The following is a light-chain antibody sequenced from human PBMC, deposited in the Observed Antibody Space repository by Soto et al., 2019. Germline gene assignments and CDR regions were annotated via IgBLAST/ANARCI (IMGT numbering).Light chain of an antibody. CDR1: QIITTW. Sequence: DIQMTQSPSTLSASVGDRVVITCRASQIITTWLAWYQQKPGKAPKLLIYDASSLESGVPSRFSGSGSGTEFTLTISSLQPDDFATYCCQQYNDYWTFGQGTKVDI. CDR2: DAS. V-gene: IGKV1-5*01. CDR3: QQYNDYWT. J-gene: IGKJ1*01.